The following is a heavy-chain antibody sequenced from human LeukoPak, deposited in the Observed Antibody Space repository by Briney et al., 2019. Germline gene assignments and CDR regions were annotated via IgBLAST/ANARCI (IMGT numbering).Heavy chain of an antibody. CDR1: GGSFSGYY. V-gene: IGHV4-34*01. CDR3: ARRVVVVVPADRAFDI. Sequence: SETLSLTCAVYGGSFSGYYWSWIRQPPGKGLEWIGEINHSGSTNYNPSLKSRVTISVDTSKNQFSLKLSSVTAADTAVYYCARRVVVVVPADRAFDIWGQGTMVTVSS. J-gene: IGHJ3*02. D-gene: IGHD2-2*01. CDR2: INHSGST.